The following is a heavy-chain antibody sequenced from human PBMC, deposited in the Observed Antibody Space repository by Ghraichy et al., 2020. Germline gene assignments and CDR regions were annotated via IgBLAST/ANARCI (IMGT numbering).Heavy chain of an antibody. V-gene: IGHV4-30-2*01. J-gene: IGHJ4*02. CDR3: ARVDCSGGSCYLGY. Sequence: SETLSLTCAVSGGSISSGGYSWSWIRQPPGKGLEWIGYIYHSGSTYYNPSLKSRVTISVDRSKNQFSLKLSSVTAADTAVYYCARVDCSGGSCYLGYWGQGTLVTVSS. CDR1: GGSISSGGYS. D-gene: IGHD2-15*01. CDR2: IYHSGST.